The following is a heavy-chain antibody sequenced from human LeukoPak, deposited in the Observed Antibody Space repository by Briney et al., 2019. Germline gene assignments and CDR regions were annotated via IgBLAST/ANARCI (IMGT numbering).Heavy chain of an antibody. CDR2: ISYDGSNK. D-gene: IGHD6-19*01. V-gene: IGHV3-30*03. Sequence: GGSLRLSCAASGFTFSSYGMHWVRQAPGKGLEWVAVISYDGSNKYYADSVKGRFTISRDNAKNSLYLQMNSLRAEDTAVYYCARVCVAGTDYYYYGMDVWGQGTTVTVSS. CDR1: GFTFSSYG. CDR3: ARVCVAGTDYYYYGMDV. J-gene: IGHJ6*02.